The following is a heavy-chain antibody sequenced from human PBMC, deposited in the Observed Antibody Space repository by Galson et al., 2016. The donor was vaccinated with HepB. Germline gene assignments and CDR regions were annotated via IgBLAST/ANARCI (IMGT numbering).Heavy chain of an antibody. D-gene: IGHD3-10*01. V-gene: IGHV3-30*03. CDR1: GFTFSSYG. CDR2: ISYDESNK. J-gene: IGHJ5*02. CDR3: ARSYYYGSGSNWFDP. Sequence: SLRLSCAASGFTFSSYGRHWVRQAPGKGLEWVAFISYDESNKYSADSVKGRFTISRDNSKNPLSLQMNSLGAEDTATYSCARSYYYGSGSNWFDPWGQGTLVTVSS.